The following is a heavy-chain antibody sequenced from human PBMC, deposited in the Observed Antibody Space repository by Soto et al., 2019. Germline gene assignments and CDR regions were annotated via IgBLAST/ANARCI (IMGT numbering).Heavy chain of an antibody. V-gene: IGHV3-33*01. CDR3: ARGPYSSGWYGDY. D-gene: IGHD6-19*01. CDR1: GFTFSSYG. J-gene: IGHJ4*02. CDR2: IWYDGSNK. Sequence: VQLVESGGGVVQPGRSLRLSCAASGFTFSSYGMHWVRQAPGKGLEWVAVIWYDGSNKYYADSVKGRFTISRDNSKNTLYLQMNSLRAEDTAVYYCARGPYSSGWYGDYWGQGTLVTVSS.